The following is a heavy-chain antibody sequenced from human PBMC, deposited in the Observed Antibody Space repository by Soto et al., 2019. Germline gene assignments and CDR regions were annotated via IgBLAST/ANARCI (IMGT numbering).Heavy chain of an antibody. CDR1: GFTFSSYA. D-gene: IGHD1-26*01. CDR2: ISGSGGST. CDR3: AKDVHSGSYSAGYFDS. J-gene: IGHJ4*02. Sequence: EVQLLESGGGLVQPGGSLRLSCAASGFTFSSYAMSWVRQAPGKGLEWVSAISGSGGSTYYADSVTGRFTISRDNSKNTLYLQMNSVSAADTAVYYCAKDVHSGSYSAGYFDSWGQGTLVTVSS. V-gene: IGHV3-23*01.